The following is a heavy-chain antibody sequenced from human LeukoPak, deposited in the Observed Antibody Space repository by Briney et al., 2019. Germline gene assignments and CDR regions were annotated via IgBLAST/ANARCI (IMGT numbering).Heavy chain of an antibody. CDR2: ISSGATTI. V-gene: IGHV3-48*01. Sequence: GGSLRLSCAASGFTFSSSTMNWVRQAPGKGLEGVSSISSGATTIYYADSVKGRFTVSRDNAKNSLYLQMRSLRADDTAVYYCARDGGSFFPLDCWGQGTLVTVSS. D-gene: IGHD2-15*01. CDR1: GFTFSSST. J-gene: IGHJ4*02. CDR3: ARDGGSFFPLDC.